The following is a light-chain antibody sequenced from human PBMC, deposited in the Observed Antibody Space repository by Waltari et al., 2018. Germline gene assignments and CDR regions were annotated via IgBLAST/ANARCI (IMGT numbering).Light chain of an antibody. CDR1: SSDVGGYNY. Sequence: QSALTQPRSVSGSPGQSVTISCTGTSSDVGGYNYVSWYQQHPDKAPKPIIYDINKRPQGAPDRLAGSKSGNPASLTISGLQAEDEADYYCQSYDSSLSGSGVFGGGTKLTVL. CDR2: DIN. J-gene: IGLJ2*01. CDR3: QSYDSSLSGSGV. V-gene: IGLV2-11*01.